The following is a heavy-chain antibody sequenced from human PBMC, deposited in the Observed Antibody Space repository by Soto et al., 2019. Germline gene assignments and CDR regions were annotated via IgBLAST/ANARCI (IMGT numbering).Heavy chain of an antibody. J-gene: IGHJ4*02. Sequence: GGSLRLSCAASGFTFSSYWMHWVRQAPGKGLVWVSRINPDGSATNYADSVKGRFTISRDNAKNTLYLQMNSLRAEDAAVFYCGRGGSDSPMAPGYWGQGTLVTVSS. D-gene: IGHD5-18*01. V-gene: IGHV3-74*01. CDR3: GRGGSDSPMAPGY. CDR1: GFTFSSYW. CDR2: INPDGSAT.